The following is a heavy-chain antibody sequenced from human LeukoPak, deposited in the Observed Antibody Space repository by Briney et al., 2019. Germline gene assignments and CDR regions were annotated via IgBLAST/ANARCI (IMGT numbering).Heavy chain of an antibody. CDR3: ARERIYSSSPFSRRTSDYYYMDV. V-gene: IGHV4-59*01. J-gene: IGHJ6*03. D-gene: IGHD6-6*01. CDR2: VSFSGIT. Sequence: PSETLSLTCTVSGGSISTYYWTWIRQPPGKGLEWIGYVSFSGITNYNPSLKSRVTISVDTSKNQFSLKLSSVTAADTAVYFCARERIYSSSPFSRRTSDYYYMDVWGNVTAVIVSS. CDR1: GGSISTYY.